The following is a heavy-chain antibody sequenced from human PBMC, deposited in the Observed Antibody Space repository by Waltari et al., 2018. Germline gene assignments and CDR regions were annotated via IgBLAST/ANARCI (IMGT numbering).Heavy chain of an antibody. CDR1: GYTLTGYY. V-gene: IGHV1-2*02. CDR3: ARDLQAVAGPTNAFDI. CDR2: INPNSGGT. D-gene: IGHD6-19*01. Sequence: QVQLVQSGAEVKKPGASVKVSCKASGYTLTGYYMQWVRQAPGQGLEWMVWINPNSGGTTYAQKFQVRVPMTRDTSISTAYMELSRLRSDDTAVYYCARDLQAVAGPTNAFDIWGQGTMVTVSS. J-gene: IGHJ3*02.